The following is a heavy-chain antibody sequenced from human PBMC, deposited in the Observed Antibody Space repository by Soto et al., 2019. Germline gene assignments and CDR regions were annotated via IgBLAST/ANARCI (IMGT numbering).Heavy chain of an antibody. CDR3: ARGSLHCSGGSCYEY. J-gene: IGHJ1*01. V-gene: IGHV1-69*12. D-gene: IGHD2-15*01. CDR1: GGTFSSYA. CDR2: IIPIFGTA. Sequence: QVQLVQSGAEVKKPGSSVKVSCKASGGTFSSYAISWVRQAPGQGLEWMGGIIPIFGTANYAQKVQGRVTITADESTRPAYMELSSLRSEDTAVYYCARGSLHCSGGSCYEYWGQGTLVTVSS.